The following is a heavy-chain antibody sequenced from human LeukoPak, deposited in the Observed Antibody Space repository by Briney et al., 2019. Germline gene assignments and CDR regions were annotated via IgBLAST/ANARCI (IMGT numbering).Heavy chain of an antibody. Sequence: ASVKVSCKASGYTFTSYHMHWVRQAPGQGLEWMGIINPSGGSTSYAQKFQGRVTMTRDTSTSTVYMELSSLRSEDTAVYYCARDLGDVDTAMVEYYFDYWGQGTLVTVSS. J-gene: IGHJ4*02. CDR1: GYTFTSYH. D-gene: IGHD5-18*01. CDR3: ARDLGDVDTAMVEYYFDY. V-gene: IGHV1-46*01. CDR2: INPSGGST.